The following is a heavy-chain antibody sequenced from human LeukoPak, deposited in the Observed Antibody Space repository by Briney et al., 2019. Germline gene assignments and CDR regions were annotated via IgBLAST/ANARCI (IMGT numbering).Heavy chain of an antibody. CDR1: GGSFSGYY. D-gene: IGHD3-3*01. CDR2: INHSGST. J-gene: IGHJ4*02. CDR3: ARETIFGVVILDY. V-gene: IGHV4-34*01. Sequence: SETLSLTCAVYGGSFSGYYWSWIRQPPGKGLEWIGEINHSGSTNYNPSLKSRVTISVDTSKNQFSLKLSSVTAADTAVYYCARETIFGVVILDYWGQGTLVTASS.